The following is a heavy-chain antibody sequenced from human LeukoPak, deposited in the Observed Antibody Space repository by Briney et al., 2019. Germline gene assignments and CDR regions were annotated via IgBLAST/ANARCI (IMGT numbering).Heavy chain of an antibody. J-gene: IGHJ1*01. V-gene: IGHV3-43*02. CDR1: VFSFDDNA. CDR3: AKDNQRGGFQH. Sequence: PGGSLRLSRAASVFSFDDNAMYWVRQAPGKGLEWVSLISGDGATTYYAYSVKGRFNISRDNSKSSLYLQMNSLRSEDSALYYCAKDNQRGGFQHWGQGTLVTVSS. CDR2: ISGDGATT. D-gene: IGHD3-16*01.